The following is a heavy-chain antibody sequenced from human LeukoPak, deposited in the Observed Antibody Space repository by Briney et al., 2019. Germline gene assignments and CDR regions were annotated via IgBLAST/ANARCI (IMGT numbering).Heavy chain of an antibody. CDR2: IYNSGST. Sequence: SETLSLTCTVSGGSISTYYWSWIRQPPGKGLEWIGYIYNSGSTNYNPSLKSRVTISVDTSKNQFSLKLSSVTVADTAVYYCARAIGYSYGYVTRIDYWGQGTLVTVSS. CDR3: ARAIGYSYGYVTRIDY. V-gene: IGHV4-59*01. D-gene: IGHD5-18*01. J-gene: IGHJ4*02. CDR1: GGSISTYY.